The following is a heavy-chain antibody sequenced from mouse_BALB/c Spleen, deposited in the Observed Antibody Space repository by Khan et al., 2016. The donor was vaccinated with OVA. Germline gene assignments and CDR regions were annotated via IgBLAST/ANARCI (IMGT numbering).Heavy chain of an antibody. CDR3: ARGNYGY. J-gene: IGHJ2*01. V-gene: IGHV3-2*02. CDR2: ISYSGST. CDR1: GYSITSDYA. Sequence: QLQESGPGLVKPSQSLSLTCTVTGYSITSDYAWNWIRQFPGNKLEWMGYISYSGSTSYNPSLKSRISITRDTSKNQFFLQLNSVTTEDTATYYCARGNYGYWGQGTTLTVSS. D-gene: IGHD1-1*01.